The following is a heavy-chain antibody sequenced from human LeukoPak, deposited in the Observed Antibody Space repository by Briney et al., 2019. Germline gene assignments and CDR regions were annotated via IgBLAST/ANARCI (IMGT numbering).Heavy chain of an antibody. Sequence: ASVKVSCKASGYTFSDYAMHWVRQAPGQRFEWMGWIDAGNGDTRYSQKFQGGVTITRDTSASTAYMELSSLRSEDTAVYYCARSILVVPVASHYNYGVDVWGQGTTVTVSS. J-gene: IGHJ6*02. V-gene: IGHV1-3*01. CDR1: GYTFSDYA. D-gene: IGHD2-2*01. CDR2: IDAGNGDT. CDR3: ARSILVVPVASHYNYGVDV.